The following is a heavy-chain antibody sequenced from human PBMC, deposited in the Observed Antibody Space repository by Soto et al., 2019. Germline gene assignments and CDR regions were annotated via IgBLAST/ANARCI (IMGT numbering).Heavy chain of an antibody. V-gene: IGHV3-23*01. CDR3: AKTYYDFWSRLDY. D-gene: IGHD3-3*01. Sequence: EVQLLESGGGLVQPGGTLRLSCAASGFTFSSYAMSWVRQAPGKGLEWVSAISGSGGSTYYADSVKGRFTISRDNSKNTLYLQMNSLRAEDTAVYYCAKTYYDFWSRLDYWGQGTLVTVSS. CDR2: ISGSGGST. CDR1: GFTFSSYA. J-gene: IGHJ4*02.